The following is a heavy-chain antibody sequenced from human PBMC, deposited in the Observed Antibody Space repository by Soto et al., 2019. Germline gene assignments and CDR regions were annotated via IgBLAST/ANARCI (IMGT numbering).Heavy chain of an antibody. V-gene: IGHV4-59*01. CDR2: LYYSGNT. D-gene: IGHD2-15*01. CDR3: ARAGGVAARTFDY. CDR1: GGSISPFY. J-gene: IGHJ4*02. Sequence: QVQLQESGPGVVKPSETLSLTCTVSGGSISPFYWSWVRQPPGKGLEWIGYLYYSGNTNYNPSLKSRVTISVDASKNQVSLRLTSVTAADTAVYYCARAGGVAARTFDYWGQGTVVTVSS.